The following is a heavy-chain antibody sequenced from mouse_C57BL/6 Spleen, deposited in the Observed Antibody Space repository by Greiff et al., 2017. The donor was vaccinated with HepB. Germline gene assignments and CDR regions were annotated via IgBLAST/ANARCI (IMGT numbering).Heavy chain of an antibody. J-gene: IGHJ2*01. V-gene: IGHV3-6*01. CDR2: ISYDGSN. CDR3: ARGGIYDGYLYFDY. Sequence: EVQLQESGPGLVKPSQSLSLTCSVTGYSITSGYYWNWIRQFPGNKLEWMGYISYDGSNNYNPSLKNRISITRDTSKNQFFLKLNSVTTEDTATYYCARGGIYDGYLYFDYWGQGTTLTVSS. D-gene: IGHD2-3*01. CDR1: GYSITSGYY.